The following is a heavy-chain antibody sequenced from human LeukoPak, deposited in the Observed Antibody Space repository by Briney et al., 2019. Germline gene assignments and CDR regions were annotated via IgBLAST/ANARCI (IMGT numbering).Heavy chain of an antibody. Sequence: GGSLRLSCAASGFTVSSNYMSWVRQAPGTGLEWVSVIYSGGSTYYADSVKGRFTISRDNSKNTLYLQMNSLRAEDTAVYYCARESSSRDAFDIWGQGTMVTVSS. D-gene: IGHD6-6*01. CDR1: GFTVSSNY. CDR3: ARESSSRDAFDI. CDR2: IYSGGST. J-gene: IGHJ3*02. V-gene: IGHV3-66*02.